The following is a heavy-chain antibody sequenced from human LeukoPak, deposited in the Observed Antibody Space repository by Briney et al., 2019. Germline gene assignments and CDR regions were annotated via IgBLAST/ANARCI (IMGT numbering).Heavy chain of an antibody. Sequence: GRSLRLSCAASGFTFSSYGMHWVRQAPGKGLEWVAVISYDGSNKYYADSVKGRFTISRDNSKNTLYLQMNSLRAEDTAVYYCVKALGVDYGDYLYYFDYWGQGTLVTVSS. V-gene: IGHV3-30*18. D-gene: IGHD4-17*01. J-gene: IGHJ4*02. CDR2: ISYDGSNK. CDR1: GFTFSSYG. CDR3: VKALGVDYGDYLYYFDY.